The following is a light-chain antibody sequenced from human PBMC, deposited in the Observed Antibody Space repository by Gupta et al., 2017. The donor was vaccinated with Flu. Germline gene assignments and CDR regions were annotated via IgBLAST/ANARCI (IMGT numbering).Light chain of an antibody. J-gene: IGKJ2*01. V-gene: IGKV3-11*01. Sequence: SPATLSLSPGKRATLSCRASQNINSDLAWYQPKPAQAPRLLIYGASNRAPGIPARFSGSESGTAFTLTISSREPEDFAVYYGQRLMPWQNTFGKGTNLGIK. CDR1: QNINSD. CDR2: GAS. CDR3: QRLMPWQNT.